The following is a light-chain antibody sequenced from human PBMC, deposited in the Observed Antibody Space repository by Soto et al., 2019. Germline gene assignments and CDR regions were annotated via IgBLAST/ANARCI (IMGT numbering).Light chain of an antibody. Sequence: QSALTQPPSASGSPGQSVTISCTGTSSDIGSYNDVSWYQQHPGKAPKLMIYEVSKRPSGVPDRFSGSKSGNTASLTVSGLQAEDEADYYCSSFAGSTVVFGGGTKLTVL. CDR1: SSDIGSYND. J-gene: IGLJ2*01. CDR3: SSFAGSTVV. V-gene: IGLV2-8*01. CDR2: EVS.